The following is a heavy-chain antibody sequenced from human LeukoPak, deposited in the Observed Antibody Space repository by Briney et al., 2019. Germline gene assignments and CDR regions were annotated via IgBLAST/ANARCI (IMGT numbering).Heavy chain of an antibody. J-gene: IGHJ4*02. CDR1: GFTFSSYW. Sequence: GGSLRLSCATSGFTFSSYWMSWVRQAPGKGLEWVANIKQDGSEKYYVESVKGRFTISRDNAKNSLYLQMNSLRAEDTAVYYCARDGWDLLAVNFDYWGQGTLVTVSS. CDR3: ARDGWDLLAVNFDY. V-gene: IGHV3-7*01. D-gene: IGHD1-26*01. CDR2: IKQDGSEK.